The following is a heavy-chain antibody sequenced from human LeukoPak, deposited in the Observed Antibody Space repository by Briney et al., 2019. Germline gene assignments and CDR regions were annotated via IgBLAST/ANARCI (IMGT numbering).Heavy chain of an antibody. D-gene: IGHD4-17*01. CDR1: GFTFGDYA. V-gene: IGHV3-49*04. Sequence: LTGGSLRLSCTGSGFTFGDYAISWVRQAPGKGLEWLGFIRSKDNDGTTDYAASVKGRFIISRDDSKSIAYLQMNDLKTEDTTVYYCTRDRWGGDYTSRGMDVWGKGTTVTISS. J-gene: IGHJ6*04. CDR2: IRSKDNDGTT. CDR3: TRDRWGGDYTSRGMDV.